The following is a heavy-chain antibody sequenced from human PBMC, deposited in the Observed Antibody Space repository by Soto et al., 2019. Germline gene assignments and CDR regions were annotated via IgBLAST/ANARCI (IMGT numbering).Heavy chain of an antibody. Sequence: QVTLKESGPVLVKPTETLTLTCTVSGFSLSNARMGVSWIRQPPGKALEWLAHIFSNDEKSDSTSLKSRLTISKDTSKSQVVLTMTNMDPVDTATYYCARIXSRDGFGDYYYYGMDVWGQGTTVTVSS. J-gene: IGHJ6*02. CDR2: IFSNDEK. D-gene: IGHD3-16*01. V-gene: IGHV2-26*01. CDR3: ARIXSRDGFGDYYYYGMDV. CDR1: GFSLSNARMG.